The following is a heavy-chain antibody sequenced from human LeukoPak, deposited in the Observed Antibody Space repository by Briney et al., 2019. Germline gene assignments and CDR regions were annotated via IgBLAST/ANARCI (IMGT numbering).Heavy chain of an antibody. J-gene: IGHJ6*03. Sequence: GGSLRLSCAASGFTFSSYGIHWVRQAPGKGLEWVAFIRYDGSNKYHADSVRGRFTISRDNSKNTVYLQMNSLRAEDTAVYFCAKEYGYDYNYFSSMDVWGKGTTVTISS. CDR2: IRYDGSNK. CDR3: AKEYGYDYNYFSSMDV. CDR1: GFTFSSYG. D-gene: IGHD1-1*01. V-gene: IGHV3-30*02.